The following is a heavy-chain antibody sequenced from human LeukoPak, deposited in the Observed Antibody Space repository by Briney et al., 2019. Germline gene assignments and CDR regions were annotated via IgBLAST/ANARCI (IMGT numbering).Heavy chain of an antibody. V-gene: IGHV4-4*07. CDR3: ARSRIAAPFDP. CDR2: IYTSGST. J-gene: IGHJ5*02. D-gene: IGHD6-6*01. Sequence: SETLSLTCTVSGGSISSYYWSWTRQPAGKGLEWIGRIYTSGSTNYNPSLKSRVTISVDTSKNQFSLKLGSVTAADTAVYYCARSRIAAPFDPWGQGTLVTVSS. CDR1: GGSISSYY.